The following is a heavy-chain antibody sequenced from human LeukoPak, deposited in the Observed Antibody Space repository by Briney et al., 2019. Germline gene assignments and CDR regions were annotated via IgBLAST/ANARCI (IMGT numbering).Heavy chain of an antibody. D-gene: IGHD2-2*01. J-gene: IGHJ5*02. CDR2: IYYSGST. CDR1: GGSIRSSYYY. Sequence: SETLSLTCTVSGGSIRSSYYYWGWIRQPPGKGLEWIGSIYYSGSTYYNPSLKSRVSISVDTSKNQFSLKLSSVTAADTAVYYCARRGRDCTSTSCLFDPWGQGTLVTVSS. V-gene: IGHV4-39*01. CDR3: ARRGRDCTSTSCLFDP.